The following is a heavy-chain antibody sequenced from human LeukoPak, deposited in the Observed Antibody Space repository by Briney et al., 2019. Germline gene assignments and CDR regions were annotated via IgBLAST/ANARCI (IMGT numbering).Heavy chain of an antibody. J-gene: IGHJ4*02. CDR1: GYSFISYW. V-gene: IGHV5-51*01. D-gene: IGHD2-2*01. CDR2: INPGDSDT. Sequence: GESLKISCKGSGYSFISYWIGWVPQRPGKGPEWRGIINPGDSDTRYSTSFQGQVTISADKSISTAFLQWSSLKASDTGTYYCARWLGYCSSSSCYQPFDYWGQGTLVTVSS. CDR3: ARWLGYCSSSSCYQPFDY.